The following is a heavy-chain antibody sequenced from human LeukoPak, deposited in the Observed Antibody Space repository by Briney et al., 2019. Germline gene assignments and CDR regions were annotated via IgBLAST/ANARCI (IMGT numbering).Heavy chain of an antibody. J-gene: IGHJ4*02. CDR2: ISPGGEIH. CDR1: GFTFRRHG. V-gene: IGHV3-23*01. Sequence: GGTLRLSCAASGFTFRRHGMNWVRQAPGKGLEWVSGISPGGEIHYYADSVKGRFTIFRDNSKDTVSLQMHRLRAEDTATYYCAKDDGWLYYNDWGQGTLVTVSS. CDR3: AKDDGWLYYND. D-gene: IGHD3-10*01.